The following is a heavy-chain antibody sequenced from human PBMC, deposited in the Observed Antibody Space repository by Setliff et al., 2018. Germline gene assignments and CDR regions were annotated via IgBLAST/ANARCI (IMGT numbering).Heavy chain of an antibody. CDR3: AREAPGYAFDI. CDR2: IYYSGST. Sequence: PSETLSLTCTVSGGSISSGDYYWSWIRQPPGKGLEWIGYIYYSGSTYYNPSLKSRVTISVDTSKNQFSLKLSSVTAADTPVYYCAREAPGYAFDIWGQGTMVTVSS. J-gene: IGHJ3*02. CDR1: GGSISSGDYY. V-gene: IGHV4-30-4*08. D-gene: IGHD1-1*01.